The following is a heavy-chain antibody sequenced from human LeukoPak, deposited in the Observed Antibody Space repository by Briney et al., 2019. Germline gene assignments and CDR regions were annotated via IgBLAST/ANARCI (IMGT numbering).Heavy chain of an antibody. CDR2: IRSKARGGTT. J-gene: IGHJ6*03. CDR1: GFTFGDYA. V-gene: IGHV3-49*03. D-gene: IGHD1-26*01. Sequence: GGSLRLSCTASGFTFGDYAMSWFRQAPGQGLEWVGFIRSKARGGTTEYAASVKGRFTMSRDDSKTIAQLQMNSLRTEDTAVYYCSRVRGHYYMDVWGKGTTVTVSS. CDR3: SRVRGHYYMDV.